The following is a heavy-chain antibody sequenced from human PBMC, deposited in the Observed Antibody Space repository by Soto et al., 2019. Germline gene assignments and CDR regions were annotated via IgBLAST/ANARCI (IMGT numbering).Heavy chain of an antibody. J-gene: IGHJ4*02. D-gene: IGHD2-15*01. CDR2: ISYDGSEK. CDR1: GFTFRNFG. V-gene: IGHV3-30*18. Sequence: QVQLVESGGGVVHPGRSLRLSCAVSGFTFRNFGMHWVRQAPGKGLEWVAVISYDGSEKYYAESVKGRFTVFRDNYKNSQSLQMNSLRSDDTAVYYCVKDSSPGGYFDSWGQGTLVTVSS. CDR3: VKDSSPGGYFDS.